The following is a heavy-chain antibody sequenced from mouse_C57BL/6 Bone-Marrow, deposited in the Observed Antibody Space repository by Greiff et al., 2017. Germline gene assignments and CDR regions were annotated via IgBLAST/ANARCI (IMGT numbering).Heavy chain of an antibody. CDR2: IHPSDSDT. CDR1: GYTFTSYW. V-gene: IGHV1-74*01. CDR3: AITPSGNWYFDY. D-gene: IGHD2-1*01. J-gene: IGHJ2*01. Sequence: QVQLQQPGAELVKPGASVKVSCKASGYTFTSYWMHWVKQRPGQGLEWIGRIHPSDSDTNYNPKFKGKATLPVDKSSSTAYMQLISLTSEASAVXYSAITPSGNWYFDYWGQGTTRTVSS.